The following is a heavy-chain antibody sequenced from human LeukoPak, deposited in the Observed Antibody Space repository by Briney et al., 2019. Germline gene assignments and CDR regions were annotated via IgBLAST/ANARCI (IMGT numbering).Heavy chain of an antibody. CDR1: GFTVSSNY. D-gene: IGHD6-19*01. Sequence: GGSLRLSCAASGFTVSSNYMSWVRQAPGKGLEWVGRIKSKTDGGTRDYAAPVKGRFTISRDEKNTLYLQMNSLKTEDTAVYYCTTVKTGYTSGWYRGGAFDIWGQGTMVTVSS. V-gene: IGHV3-15*01. CDR3: TTVKTGYTSGWYRGGAFDI. CDR2: IKSKTDGGTR. J-gene: IGHJ3*02.